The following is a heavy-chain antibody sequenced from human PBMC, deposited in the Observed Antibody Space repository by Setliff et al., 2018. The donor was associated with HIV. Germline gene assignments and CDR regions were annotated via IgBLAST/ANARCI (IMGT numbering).Heavy chain of an antibody. V-gene: IGHV3-23*01. CDR1: GFTFSNFA. Sequence: GGSLRLSCAASGFTFSNFAMSWVRLTPGKGLEWVSGITDSGSTTYYADSVTGRFTISRDDSKNTLYLQMNSLRAEDTAVYYCAKDKGQKYADYWGQGTMVTVSS. CDR2: ITDSGSTT. D-gene: IGHD3-10*01. J-gene: IGHJ4*02. CDR3: AKDKGQKYADY.